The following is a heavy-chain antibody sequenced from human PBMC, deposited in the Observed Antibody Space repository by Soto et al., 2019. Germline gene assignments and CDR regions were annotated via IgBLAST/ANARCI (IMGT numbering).Heavy chain of an antibody. Sequence: ASVKVSCKASGYTFTSYYMHWVRQAPGQGLEWMGIINPSGGSTSYAQKFQGRVTMTRDTSTSTVYMELSSLRSEDTAVYYCARGFFIAAAVNSSFDYWGQGTLVTVSS. CDR2: INPSGGST. D-gene: IGHD6-13*01. CDR3: ARGFFIAAAVNSSFDY. CDR1: GYTFTSYY. J-gene: IGHJ4*02. V-gene: IGHV1-46*01.